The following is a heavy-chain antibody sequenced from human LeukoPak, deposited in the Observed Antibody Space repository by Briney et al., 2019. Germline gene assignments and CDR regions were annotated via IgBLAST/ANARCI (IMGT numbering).Heavy chain of an antibody. V-gene: IGHV1-69*13. CDR3: ARLVADYSNLRLGWFDY. CDR2: IIPIFGTA. Sequence: SVKVSCKASGGTFSSYAISWVRQAPGQGLEWMGGIIPIFGTANYAQKFQGRVTITADESTSTAYMELSSLRSEDTAVYYCARLVADYSNLRLGWFDYWGQGTLVTVSS. J-gene: IGHJ4*02. CDR1: GGTFSSYA. D-gene: IGHD4-11*01.